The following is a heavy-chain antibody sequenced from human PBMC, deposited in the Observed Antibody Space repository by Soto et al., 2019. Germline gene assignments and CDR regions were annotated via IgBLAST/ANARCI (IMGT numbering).Heavy chain of an antibody. CDR3: ARGAPSLGYCSGGSCYGGLDY. D-gene: IGHD2-15*01. V-gene: IGHV4-30-4*01. J-gene: IGHJ4*02. CDR1: GGSISSGDYY. CDR2: IYYSGST. Sequence: QVQLQESGPGLVKPSQTLSLTCTVSGGSISSGDYYWSWIRQPPGKGLEWIGYIYYSGSTYYNPSRKNRVTISVDTSKNQFSLKLSSVPAADTAVYYCARGAPSLGYCSGGSCYGGLDYWGQGTLVTVSS.